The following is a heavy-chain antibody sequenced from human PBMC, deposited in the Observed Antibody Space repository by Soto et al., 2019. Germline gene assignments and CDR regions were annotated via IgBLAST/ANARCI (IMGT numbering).Heavy chain of an antibody. CDR1: GGSFSIYA. D-gene: IGHD1-26*01. J-gene: IGHJ5*02. CDR3: ARAIVGPTTTGWLDP. Sequence: SVKVSCKAAGGSFSIYASSGDLQAHVQGREWMGGIIPIFGTANYAQKFQGRVTITADESPRTSYMELSSLRFEDTAVYYCARAIVGPTTTGWLDPWGQGTLVTVSS. CDR2: IIPIFGTA. V-gene: IGHV1-69*13.